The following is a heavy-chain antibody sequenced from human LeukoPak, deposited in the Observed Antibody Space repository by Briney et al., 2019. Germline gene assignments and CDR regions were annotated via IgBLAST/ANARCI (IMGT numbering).Heavy chain of an antibody. V-gene: IGHV3-30-3*01. J-gene: IGHJ4*02. D-gene: IGHD1-1*01. Sequence: PGGSLRLSCAASGFTFSSYAMHWVRQAPGKGLEWVAVISYDGSNKYYADSVKGRFTISRDNSKNTLYLQMNSLRAEDTAVYYCARSRWNGLDYWGQGTLVTVSS. CDR2: ISYDGSNK. CDR3: ARSRWNGLDY. CDR1: GFTFSSYA.